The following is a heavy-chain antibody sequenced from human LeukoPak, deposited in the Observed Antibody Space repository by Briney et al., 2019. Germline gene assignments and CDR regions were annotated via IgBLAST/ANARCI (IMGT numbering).Heavy chain of an antibody. CDR2: IYSGGST. Sequence: PGGSLRLSCAASGFTLSDHYIDWVRQAPGKGLEWVSVIYSGGSTYYADSVKGRFTISRDNSKNTLYLQMNSLGAEDTAVYYCARALRMGGQGTLVTVSS. D-gene: IGHD4-17*01. V-gene: IGHV3-66*01. CDR1: GFTLSDHY. J-gene: IGHJ4*02. CDR3: ARALRM.